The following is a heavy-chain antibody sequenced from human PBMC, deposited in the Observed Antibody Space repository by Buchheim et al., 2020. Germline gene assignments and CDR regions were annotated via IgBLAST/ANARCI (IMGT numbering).Heavy chain of an antibody. J-gene: IGHJ4*02. Sequence: QVQLQESGPGLVKPSGTLSLTCSVSGASISSRNWWTWVRQSPGKGLEWIGEIYQSGTTNYNPSLKSRAPISMDKSKNQFSLKVNSVTAADTAVFYCAKTGAQGYLEYWGQG. CDR2: IYQSGTT. CDR1: GASISSRNW. CDR3: AKTGAQGYLEY. V-gene: IGHV4-4*02. D-gene: IGHD6-13*01.